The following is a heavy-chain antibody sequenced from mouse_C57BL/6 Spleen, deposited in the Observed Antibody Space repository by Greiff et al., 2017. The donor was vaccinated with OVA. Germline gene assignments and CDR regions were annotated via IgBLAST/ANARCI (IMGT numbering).Heavy chain of an antibody. D-gene: IGHD2-4*01. V-gene: IGHV3-6*01. CDR1: GYSITSGYY. CDR3: ARFDYGVRAMDY. Sequence: VQLQQSGPGLVKPSQSLSLTCSVTGYSITSGYYWNWIRQFPGNKLEWMGYISYDGSNNYNPSLKNRISITRDTSKNQFFLKLNTVTTEDTATYDCARFDYGVRAMDYWGQGTSVTVSS. J-gene: IGHJ4*01. CDR2: ISYDGSN.